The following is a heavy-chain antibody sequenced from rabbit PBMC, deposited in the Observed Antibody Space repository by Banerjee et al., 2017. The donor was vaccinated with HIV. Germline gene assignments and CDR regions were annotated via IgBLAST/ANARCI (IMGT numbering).Heavy chain of an antibody. CDR2: TDPFFATT. CDR1: GFDFSAYG. CDR3: VREYASRSGYPYYFHL. V-gene: IGHV1S47*01. J-gene: IGHJ4*01. Sequence: QEQLVESGGGLVQPGGSLRLSCNTSGFDFSAYGVSWVRQAPGKGLEWIGYTDPFFATTYYANWVNGRFTISSHNAQNTLYLQLNSLTVADTATYFCVREYASRSGYPYYFHLWGPGTLVTVS. D-gene: IGHD1-1*01.